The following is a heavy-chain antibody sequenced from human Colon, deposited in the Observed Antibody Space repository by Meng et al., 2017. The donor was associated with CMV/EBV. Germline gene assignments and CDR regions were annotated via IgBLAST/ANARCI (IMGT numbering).Heavy chain of an antibody. CDR2: ISHDGATK. CDR3: ARNRRNCGSVSCYGYYGMDV. V-gene: IGHV3-30*14. J-gene: IGHJ6*02. Sequence: GESLKIPCAASGFTFSAYPMHWVRQAPGKGLEWVAIISHDGATKNYAESVKGRFTISRDSSTNTLYLQIDSLRAEDTAVYFCARNRRNCGSVSCYGYYGMDVWGQGTTVTVSS. CDR1: GFTFSAYP. D-gene: IGHD2-2*01.